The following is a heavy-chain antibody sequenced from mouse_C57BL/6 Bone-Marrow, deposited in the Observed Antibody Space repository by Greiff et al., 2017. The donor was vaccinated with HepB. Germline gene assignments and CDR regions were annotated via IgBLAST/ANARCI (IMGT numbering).Heavy chain of an antibody. D-gene: IGHD2-4*01. CDR1: GYTFTDYA. Sequence: VQLQQSGPELVRPGVSVKISCKGSGYTFTDYAMHWVKQSHAKSLEWIGVISTYYGDASSNQKFKDKATMTVDKYSRPAYMELARLTSTDSAVYYCATSRGLPFAYWGQGTPVTVS. J-gene: IGHJ3*01. V-gene: IGHV1-67*01. CDR3: ATSRGLPFAY. CDR2: ISTYYGDA.